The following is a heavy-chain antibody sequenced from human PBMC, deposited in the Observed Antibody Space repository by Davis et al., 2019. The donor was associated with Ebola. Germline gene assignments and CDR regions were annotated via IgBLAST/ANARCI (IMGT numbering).Heavy chain of an antibody. CDR1: GFTFSSYG. D-gene: IGHD5-24*01. V-gene: IGHV3-30*18. J-gene: IGHJ4*02. CDR2: ISYDGSNK. CDR3: AKDRDGYNPYFDY. Sequence: GGSLRLSCAASGFTFSSYGMHWVRQAPGKGPEWVAVISYDGSNKYYADSVKGRFTISRDNSKNTLYLQMNSLRAEDTAVYYCAKDRDGYNPYFDYWGQGTLVTVSS.